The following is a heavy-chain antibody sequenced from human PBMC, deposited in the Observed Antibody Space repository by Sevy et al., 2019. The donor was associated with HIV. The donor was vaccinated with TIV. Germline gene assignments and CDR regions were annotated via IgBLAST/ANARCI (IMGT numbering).Heavy chain of an antibody. CDR3: ARGLTYYYDSSGYFWSFAFDI. D-gene: IGHD3-22*01. CDR2: IYSGGST. V-gene: IGHV3-53*01. CDR1: GFTVSSNY. Sequence: GGSLRLSCAASGFTVSSNYMSWVRQAPGKGLEWVSVIYSGGSTYYADTVKGRLAISRDNSKNTLYLQMNSLRAEDTAVYYCARGLTYYYDSSGYFWSFAFDIWGQGTMVTVSS. J-gene: IGHJ3*02.